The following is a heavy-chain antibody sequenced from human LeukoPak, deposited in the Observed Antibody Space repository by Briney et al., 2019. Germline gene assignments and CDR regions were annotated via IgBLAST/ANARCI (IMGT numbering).Heavy chain of an antibody. V-gene: IGHV4-61*08. Sequence: PSQTLSLTCTVSGGSISSGDYYWAWIRQPPGKGLEWIGYIYNSGSRKYNPSLKSRVTISADTSKNQFSLKLSSVTAADTAVYYCARDIDSSGYLSLNYWGQGTLVTVSS. D-gene: IGHD3-22*01. CDR1: GGSISSGDYY. J-gene: IGHJ4*02. CDR3: ARDIDSSGYLSLNY. CDR2: IYNSGSR.